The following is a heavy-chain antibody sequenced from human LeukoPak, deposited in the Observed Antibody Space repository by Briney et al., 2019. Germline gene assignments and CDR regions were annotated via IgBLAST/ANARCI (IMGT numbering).Heavy chain of an antibody. Sequence: SVKVSCKASGGTFSSYAISWVRQAPGQGLEWMGRIIPILGIANYAQTFQGRVTITADKSTSTAYMELSSLRSEDTAVYYCARKHSPLPEAGPKGIDYWGQGTLVTVSS. CDR3: ARKHSPLPEAGPKGIDY. CDR2: IIPILGIA. CDR1: GGTFSSYA. V-gene: IGHV1-69*04. J-gene: IGHJ4*02.